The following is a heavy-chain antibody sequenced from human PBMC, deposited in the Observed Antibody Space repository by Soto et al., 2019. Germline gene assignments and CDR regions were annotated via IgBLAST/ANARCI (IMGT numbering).Heavy chain of an antibody. CDR2: ISSSSCTI. V-gene: IGHV3-48*02. J-gene: IGHJ6*02. Sequence: GGSLRLSCAASGFNFRSYSMNWVRQAPGKGLEWVSYISSSSCTIYYADSVKGRFTISRDNAKNSQYLHMNRLRDEDTVVYCCPSSVELPFAFSYFYGMDVWCPWSKGTV. CDR3: PSSVELPFAFSYFYGMDV. D-gene: IGHD1-7*01. CDR1: GFNFRSYS.